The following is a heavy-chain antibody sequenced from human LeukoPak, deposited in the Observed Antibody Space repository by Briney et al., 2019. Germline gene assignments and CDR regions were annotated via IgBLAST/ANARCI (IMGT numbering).Heavy chain of an antibody. Sequence: GAAVKVSCKASGYTFTGYYMHWVRQAPGQGLEWMGWINPNSGGTNYAQKFQGRVTMTRDTSISTAYMELSRLRSDDTAVYYCASLIVVVPAAILGTPIDAFDIWGQGTMVTVSS. CDR3: ASLIVVVPAAILGTPIDAFDI. V-gene: IGHV1-2*02. CDR1: GYTFTGYY. CDR2: INPNSGGT. J-gene: IGHJ3*02. D-gene: IGHD2-2*02.